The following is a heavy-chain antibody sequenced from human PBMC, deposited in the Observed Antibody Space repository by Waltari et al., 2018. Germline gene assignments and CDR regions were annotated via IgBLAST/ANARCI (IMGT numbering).Heavy chain of an antibody. V-gene: IGHV3-48*03. CDR2: ISSSSILI. CDR3: ARGGSYGDYSRCDY. J-gene: IGHJ4*02. Sequence: EVQLVESGGGLVQPGDSMRPPCAASGFTLRRYDMNWVRQAPGKGLEWISDISSSSILIYYADSVKGRFTISRDNAKNSLFLQMNSLRAEDTAVYYCARGGSYGDYSRCDYWGQGTLVTVSS. D-gene: IGHD4-17*01. CDR1: GFTLRRYD.